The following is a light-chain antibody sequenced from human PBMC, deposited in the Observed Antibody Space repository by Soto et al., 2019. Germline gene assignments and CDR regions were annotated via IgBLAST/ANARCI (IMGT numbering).Light chain of an antibody. J-gene: IGLJ3*02. CDR3: SSYTTSGTPV. V-gene: IGLV2-14*01. Sequence: QSVLTQPASVSGSPGQTITISCTGTSSDVGGYNYLSWYQQRPGKAPKVMIYEVSNRPSGVSNRFSGSKSGNTASLTISGLQAEDEADYFCSSYTTSGTPVFGGGTKLTVL. CDR2: EVS. CDR1: SSDVGGYNY.